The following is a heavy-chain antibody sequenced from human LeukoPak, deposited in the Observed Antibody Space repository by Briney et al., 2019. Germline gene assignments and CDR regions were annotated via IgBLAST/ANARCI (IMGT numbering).Heavy chain of an antibody. D-gene: IGHD5-12*01. CDR2: ISSSGYTT. Sequence: GGSLRLSCAASGFTLTSHEMNWVRQAPGKGLEWISYISSSGYTTYYADSVKSRFTISRDNAENSLYLQMNSLRADDTSVYYCARSPSSGYDHMDYWGRGTLVTVSS. J-gene: IGHJ4*02. CDR3: ARSPSSGYDHMDY. V-gene: IGHV3-48*03. CDR1: GFTLTSHE.